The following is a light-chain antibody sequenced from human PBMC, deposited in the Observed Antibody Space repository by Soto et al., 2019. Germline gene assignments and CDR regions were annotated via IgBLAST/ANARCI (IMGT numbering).Light chain of an antibody. Sequence: EIVLTQSPATLSLSPGERATLSCRASQSVGNNLAWYQQKLGQAPRLLIYDASNRATGIPARFRGSGSGTDFTLTISSLEPEDFEIYYCQQPYRFTFGPGTKVDIK. J-gene: IGKJ3*01. CDR1: QSVGNN. CDR3: QQPYRFT. CDR2: DAS. V-gene: IGKV3-11*01.